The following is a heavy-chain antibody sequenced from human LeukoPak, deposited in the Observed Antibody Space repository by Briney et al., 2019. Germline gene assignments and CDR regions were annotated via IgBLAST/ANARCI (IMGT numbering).Heavy chain of an antibody. Sequence: GASVKVSCKASGYTFTDYYIHWVRQAPGQGLEWMGRINPNTSGTNYPQKFQGRVTMTRDTSITTAYMELSRLRSDDTAVYYCARQSITMVRGRGWFDPWGQGTLVTVSS. J-gene: IGHJ5*02. CDR2: INPNTSGT. CDR1: GYTFTDYY. CDR3: ARQSITMVRGRGWFDP. V-gene: IGHV1-2*06. D-gene: IGHD3-10*01.